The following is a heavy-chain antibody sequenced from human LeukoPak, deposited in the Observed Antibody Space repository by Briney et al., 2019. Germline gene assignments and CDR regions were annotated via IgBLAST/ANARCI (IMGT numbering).Heavy chain of an antibody. CDR2: IHNDGST. Sequence: GGSLRLSCAVSGFIVSSTYMTWVRQAPGKGLEWVSVIHNDGSTYHADSVKGRFTISRDNSKNTLYLQMNSLRVEDTAAYYCDSLARDYWGQGTLVTVSS. CDR3: DSLARDY. CDR1: GFIVSSTY. J-gene: IGHJ4*02. V-gene: IGHV3-53*01. D-gene: IGHD3-3*02.